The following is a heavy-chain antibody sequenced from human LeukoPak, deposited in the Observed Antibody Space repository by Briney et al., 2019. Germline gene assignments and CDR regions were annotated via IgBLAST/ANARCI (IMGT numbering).Heavy chain of an antibody. Sequence: SVTVSCKASGATFSSYALSWVRQAPGQGLEWMGGIIPIFGTANYAQKFQGRVTITADESTSTDYMELSSLRSEDTAVYYCARDDNGEVVTATPTTIEYFQHWGQGTLVTVSS. J-gene: IGHJ1*01. CDR3: ARDDNGEVVTATPTTIEYFQH. D-gene: IGHD2-21*02. CDR1: GATFSSYA. CDR2: IIPIFGTA. V-gene: IGHV1-69*01.